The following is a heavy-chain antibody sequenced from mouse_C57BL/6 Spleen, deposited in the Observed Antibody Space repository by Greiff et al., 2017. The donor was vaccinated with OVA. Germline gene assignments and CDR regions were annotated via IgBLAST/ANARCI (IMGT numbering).Heavy chain of an antibody. Sequence: VQLQQSGPELVKPGASVKISCKASGYAFSSSWMNWVKQRPGKGLEWIGRICPGDGDTNYNGKFKGKARLTVDKTSSTAYRLLRNVTSEDSAVYFCAKSPLGEGYWGQGTTLTVSS. J-gene: IGHJ2*01. CDR2: ICPGDGDT. CDR1: GYAFSSSW. CDR3: AKSPLGEGY. D-gene: IGHD4-1*01. V-gene: IGHV1-82*01.